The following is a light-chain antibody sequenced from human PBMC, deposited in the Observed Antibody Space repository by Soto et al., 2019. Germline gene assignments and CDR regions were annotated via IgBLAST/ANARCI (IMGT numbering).Light chain of an antibody. Sequence: DIQRTKSPFYLSASVGDRLTIACRASQSISNYLNWYQHKPGKAPNLLIYAASSLQSGVPSRFSGSGSGTDFTLTISSLQTEDVATYYCQKNISATLTFGGGTKVDIK. J-gene: IGKJ4*01. V-gene: IGKV1-39*01. CDR1: QSISNY. CDR3: QKNISATLT. CDR2: AAS.